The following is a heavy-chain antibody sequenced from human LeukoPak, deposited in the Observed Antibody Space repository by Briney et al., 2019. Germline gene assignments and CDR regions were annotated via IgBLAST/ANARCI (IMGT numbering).Heavy chain of an antibody. V-gene: IGHV3-21*01. Sequence: GGSLRLSCAASGFTFSTYSMHWVRQAPGKGLEWVSSISTSSSYIYYTDSVKGRFTISRDNAKNSLYLQMNSLRAEDTAVYYCARDFADTAMVFAIWGQGTMVTVSS. CDR1: GFTFSTYS. CDR2: ISTSSSYI. D-gene: IGHD5-18*01. J-gene: IGHJ3*02. CDR3: ARDFADTAMVFAI.